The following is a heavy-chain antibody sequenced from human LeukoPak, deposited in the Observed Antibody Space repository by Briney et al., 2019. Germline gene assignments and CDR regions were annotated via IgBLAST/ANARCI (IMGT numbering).Heavy chain of an antibody. D-gene: IGHD4-17*01. Sequence: ASVKVSCKASGYTFTSYGISWVRQAPGQGLEWMGWISAYNGNTNYAQKLQGRVTMTRNTSISTAYMELSSLRSEDTAVYYCARTPLFDYGDPQGGWFDPWGQGTLVTVSS. CDR3: ARTPLFDYGDPQGGWFDP. J-gene: IGHJ5*02. CDR1: GYTFTSYG. CDR2: ISAYNGNT. V-gene: IGHV1-18*01.